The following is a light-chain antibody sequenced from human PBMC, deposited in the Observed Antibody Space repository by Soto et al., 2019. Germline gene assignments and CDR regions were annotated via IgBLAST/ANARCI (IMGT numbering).Light chain of an antibody. CDR1: QGIGNA. V-gene: IGKV1-6*01. Sequence: AIQMTQSPSSLSASVVDIVKICFLASQGIGNALGWYQQKPGKPPKVLIYGASNLQSGVPPRFSGSGSGTDFTLIISSLQPEDVATYYCQNYDGAPLNCGGGPKGDIK. J-gene: IGKJ4*01. CDR2: GAS. CDR3: QNYDGAPLN.